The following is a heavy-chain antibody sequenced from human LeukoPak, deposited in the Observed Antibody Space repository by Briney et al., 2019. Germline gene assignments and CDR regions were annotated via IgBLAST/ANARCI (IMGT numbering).Heavy chain of an antibody. J-gene: IGHJ4*02. Sequence: GGSLRLSCAASGFTFSGFGMHWVRQAPGKGLEWVAYIHSDQTIQYYADSVKGRFTISRDNSKSTLLLQMNSLRAEDTAVYYCVAGYDFDYWGQGTLVTVSS. D-gene: IGHD3-9*01. CDR3: VAGYDFDY. V-gene: IGHV3-30*02. CDR2: IHSDQTIQ. CDR1: GFTFSGFG.